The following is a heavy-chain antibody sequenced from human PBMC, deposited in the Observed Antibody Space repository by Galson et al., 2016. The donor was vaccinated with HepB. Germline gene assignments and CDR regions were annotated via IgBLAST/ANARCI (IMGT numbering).Heavy chain of an antibody. Sequence: SVKVSCKASGYTFSGHGIAWVRQAPGQGLEWMGYISPYNGNTDYAQNFQGRITMTTDASTGPAYMEVRSLKSDDPAVYYCARSGIIRVNWFDPWGQGTLVIVSS. CDR2: ISPYNGNT. D-gene: IGHD3-10*01. J-gene: IGHJ5*02. CDR3: ARSGIIRVNWFDP. CDR1: GYTFSGHG. V-gene: IGHV1-18*01.